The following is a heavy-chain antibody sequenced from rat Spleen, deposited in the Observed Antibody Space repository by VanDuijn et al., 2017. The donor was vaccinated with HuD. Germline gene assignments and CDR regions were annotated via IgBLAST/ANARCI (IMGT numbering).Heavy chain of an antibody. Sequence: EVQLVESGGGLVQPGRSLKLSCAASGFTFSNYDMAWVRQAPTKGLEWVASISPSGDGTYYRDSVKGRFTVSRDNAKSTLYLQMDSLRSEDTATYYCARHFSPADYYSSFPGLYWGQGTLVTVSS. CDR2: ISPSGDGT. CDR1: GFTFSNYD. J-gene: IGHJ3*01. CDR3: ARHFSPADYYSSFPGLY. V-gene: IGHV5-25*01. D-gene: IGHD1-2*01.